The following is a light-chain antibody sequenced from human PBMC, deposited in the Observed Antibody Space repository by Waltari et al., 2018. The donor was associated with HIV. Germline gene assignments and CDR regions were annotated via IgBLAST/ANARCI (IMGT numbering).Light chain of an antibody. Sequence: QSALTQPASVSGFPGQSITIPCPGSSSDVGSYNYVSWYQQHPGKAPKLLIYDVSKRPSGVSNRFSGSKSGNTASLTISGPQAEDEADYYCCSYAGSNTYLFGTGTEVTVL. CDR2: DVS. CDR3: CSYAGSNTYL. V-gene: IGLV2-23*02. J-gene: IGLJ1*01. CDR1: SSDVGSYNY.